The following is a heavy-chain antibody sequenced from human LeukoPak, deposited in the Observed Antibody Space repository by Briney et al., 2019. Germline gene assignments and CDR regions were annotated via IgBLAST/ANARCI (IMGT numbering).Heavy chain of an antibody. CDR2: INQDESAR. CDR3: AKDGTRFVVASYWYFDL. Sequence: GGSLRLSCAATGFTFSRFWMSWVRQAPGKGLEWVASINQDESARFYVDSVKGRFTISRDNSKNTLYLQMNSLRAEDTAVYYCAKDGTRFVVASYWYFDLWGRGTLVTVSS. D-gene: IGHD2-2*01. CDR1: GFTFSRFW. V-gene: IGHV3-7*03. J-gene: IGHJ2*01.